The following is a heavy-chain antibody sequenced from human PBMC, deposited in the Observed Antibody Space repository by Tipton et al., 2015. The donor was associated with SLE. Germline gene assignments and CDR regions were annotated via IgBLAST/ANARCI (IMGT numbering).Heavy chain of an antibody. J-gene: IGHJ4*02. V-gene: IGHV4-34*01. CDR3: ARRHYSGPFDS. Sequence: TLSLTCTVFGGSFGDYDWSWIRQSPGKGLEWIGEISRSGNTNYNPSLKSRVTISVDTSNNQFSLELSSVTAADTAVYYCARRHYSGPFDSWGQGTLVTVSS. CDR2: ISRSGNT. CDR1: GGSFGDYD. D-gene: IGHD5-12*01.